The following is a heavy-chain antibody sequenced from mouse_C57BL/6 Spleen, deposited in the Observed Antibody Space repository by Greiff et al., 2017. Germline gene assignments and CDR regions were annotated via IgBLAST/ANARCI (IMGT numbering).Heavy chain of an antibody. V-gene: IGHV1-50*01. J-gene: IGHJ1*03. CDR1: GYTFTSYW. CDR2: IDPSASYT. D-gene: IGHD1-1*01. Sequence: QVQLQQPGAELVKPGASVKLSCKASGYTFTSYWMQWVKQRPGQGLEWIGEIDPSASYTNYNQKFKGKATLTVDTSSSTAYMQLSSLTSEDSAVYYCARPVVANGYFDVWGTGTTVTVSS. CDR3: ARPVVANGYFDV.